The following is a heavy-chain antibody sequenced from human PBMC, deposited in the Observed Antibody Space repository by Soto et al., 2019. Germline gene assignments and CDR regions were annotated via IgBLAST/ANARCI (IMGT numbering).Heavy chain of an antibody. Sequence: QVQLQESGPGLVKPSGTLSLTCVVSGDSVNTDDWWNWVRQPPGKGLEWIGEIYHGGNIYYNPALKGRVTISLDKSKNGVSLELTSVTATDTAIYYCARDHQRSNTWSFDFWGQGTLVTVSS. CDR1: GDSVNTDDW. J-gene: IGHJ4*02. V-gene: IGHV4-4*02. D-gene: IGHD4-4*01. CDR2: IYHGGNI. CDR3: ARDHQRSNTWSFDF.